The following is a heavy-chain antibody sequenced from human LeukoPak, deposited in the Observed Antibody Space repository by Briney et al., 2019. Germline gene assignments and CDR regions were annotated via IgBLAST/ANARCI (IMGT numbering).Heavy chain of an antibody. Sequence: SETLSLACAVYGGSFSGYYWSWIRQPPGKGLEWIGEINHSGSTNYNPSLKSRVTISVDTSKTQFSLKLSSVTAADTAVYYCAITGYSSSARRPGFDYWGQGTLVTVSS. J-gene: IGHJ4*02. CDR1: GGSFSGYY. CDR2: INHSGST. CDR3: AITGYSSSARRPGFDY. D-gene: IGHD6-13*01. V-gene: IGHV4-34*01.